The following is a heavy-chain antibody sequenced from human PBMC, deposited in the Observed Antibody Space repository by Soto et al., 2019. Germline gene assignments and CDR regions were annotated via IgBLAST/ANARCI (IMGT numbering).Heavy chain of an antibody. CDR1: GGTFSSYA. J-gene: IGHJ4*02. CDR3: ARGHQGGYDLPSHY. D-gene: IGHD5-12*01. V-gene: IGHV1-69*13. Sequence: SVKVSCKASGGTFSSYAISWVRQAPGQGLEWMGGIIPIFGTANYAQKFQGRVTITADESTSTAYMELSSLRSEDTAVYYCARGHQGGYDLPSHYWGQGTLVTVSS. CDR2: IIPIFGTA.